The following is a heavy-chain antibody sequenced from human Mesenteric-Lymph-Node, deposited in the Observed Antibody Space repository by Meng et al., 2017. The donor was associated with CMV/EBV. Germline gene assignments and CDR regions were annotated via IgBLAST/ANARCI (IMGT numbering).Heavy chain of an antibody. CDR3: ARHHCSSTSCYLAFDY. V-gene: IGHV5-51*01. Sequence: SGYSFTSYWIGWVRQMPGKGLEWMGIIYPGDSDTRYSPSFQGQVTISADKSISTAYLQWSSLKASDTAMYYCARHHCSSTSCYLAFDYWGQGTLVTVSS. CDR2: IYPGDSDT. D-gene: IGHD2-2*01. CDR1: GYSFTSYW. J-gene: IGHJ4*02.